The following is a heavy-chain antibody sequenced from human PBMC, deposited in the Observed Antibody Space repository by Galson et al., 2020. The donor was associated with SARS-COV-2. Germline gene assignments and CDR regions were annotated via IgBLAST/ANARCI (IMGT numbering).Heavy chain of an antibody. CDR1: GFTLEDYA. CDR3: AKHKVPGSSGYYDLDDCVI. Sequence: SLKISCAASGFTLEDYAMHWVRQAPGKGLEWVSGISWNSGRIGYADSVKGRFTISRDNAKNSLYLQMNSLRAEDTALYYCAKHKVPGSSGYYDLDDCVIWGQGRMVTVSS. D-gene: IGHD3-22*01. V-gene: IGHV3-9*01. CDR2: ISWNSGRI. J-gene: IGHJ3*02.